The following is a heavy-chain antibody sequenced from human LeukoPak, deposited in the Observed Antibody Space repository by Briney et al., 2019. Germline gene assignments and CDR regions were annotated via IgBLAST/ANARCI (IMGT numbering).Heavy chain of an antibody. V-gene: IGHV3-23*01. CDR3: ATRAYSSSWSSVEYFQH. D-gene: IGHD6-13*01. CDR2: ISGSGGST. J-gene: IGHJ1*01. Sequence: PGGSLRLSCAASGFTFSSYAMSWVRQAPGKGLEWVSAISGSGGSTYYADSVKGRFTISRDNSKNTLYLQMNSLRAEDTAVYYCATRAYSSSWSSVEYFQHWGQGTLVTVSS. CDR1: GFTFSSYA.